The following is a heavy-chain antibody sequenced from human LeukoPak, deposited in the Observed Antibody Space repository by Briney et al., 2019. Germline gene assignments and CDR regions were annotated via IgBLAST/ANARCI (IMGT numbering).Heavy chain of an antibody. CDR1: GYTFTGHY. CDR2: INPNSGDT. Sequence: ASVKVSCKAPGYTFTGHYMYWVRQAPGQGLEWMGWINPNSGDTNYAQKFQGRVTMTRYTSISTAYMDLNRLTSDDTAVYYCARRLTTSQDLDYWGQGTLVTVSS. V-gene: IGHV1-2*02. J-gene: IGHJ4*02. CDR3: ARRLTTSQDLDY. D-gene: IGHD2-2*01.